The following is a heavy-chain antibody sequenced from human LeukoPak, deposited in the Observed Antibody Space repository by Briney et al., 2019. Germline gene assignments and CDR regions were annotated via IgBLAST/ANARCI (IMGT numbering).Heavy chain of an antibody. J-gene: IGHJ4*02. D-gene: IGHD6-19*01. CDR1: GFTFSRYA. Sequence: PGWALRLSCAASGFTFSRYAMHWVRQAPAKGREWVAVISYDGSDKYYADSVKGRFTISRDNSKNTLYLQMDSQRAEDTAVYYCARSVGSGRFDYWGQGTLVTVSS. V-gene: IGHV3-30*04. CDR2: ISYDGSDK. CDR3: ARSVGSGRFDY.